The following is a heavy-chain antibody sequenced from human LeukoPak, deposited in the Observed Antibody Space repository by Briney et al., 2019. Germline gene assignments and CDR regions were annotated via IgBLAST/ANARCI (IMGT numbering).Heavy chain of an antibody. D-gene: IGHD3-3*01. CDR3: AKDQGTAIFGMIIPDWYFDL. Sequence: PGGSLRLSCAVSGFTFSSYAMNWVRQAPGKGLEWVSSISGGSNNINYAGSVKGRFTTSRDNSQNTLYLQMNSLRADDTAVYYCAKDQGTAIFGMIIPDWYFDLWGRGTLVTVSS. V-gene: IGHV3-23*01. CDR2: ISGGSNNI. CDR1: GFTFSSYA. J-gene: IGHJ2*01.